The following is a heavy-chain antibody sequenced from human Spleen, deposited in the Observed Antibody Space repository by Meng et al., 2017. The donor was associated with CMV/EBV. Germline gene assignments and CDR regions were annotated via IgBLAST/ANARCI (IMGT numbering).Heavy chain of an antibody. Sequence: LSCVASGLTLTTNSMSWIRQVPGKGLEWVSSIGGTARGTRGTYYADSVKGRFIVSRDISKNILYLQMNSLRVDDTALYYCAKFDLEDWGQGTLVTVSS. CDR3: AKFDLED. J-gene: IGHJ4*02. CDR2: IGGTARGTRGT. D-gene: IGHD3-3*01. CDR1: GLTLTTNS. V-gene: IGHV3-23*01.